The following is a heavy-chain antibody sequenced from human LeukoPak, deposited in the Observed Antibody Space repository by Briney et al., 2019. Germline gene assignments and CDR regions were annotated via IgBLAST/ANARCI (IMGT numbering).Heavy chain of an antibody. CDR1: GGTFSSLA. CDR3: ARDHKDGYNFDY. J-gene: IGHJ4*02. Sequence: SVKVSCKASGGTFSSLAINWVRQAPGQGLEWMGGVIPMYGTPKYTQKFQGRVTITADESTSTAYMELSSLRSEDTAVYYCARDHKDGYNFDYWGQGTLVTVSS. CDR2: VIPMYGTP. D-gene: IGHD5-24*01. V-gene: IGHV1-69*13.